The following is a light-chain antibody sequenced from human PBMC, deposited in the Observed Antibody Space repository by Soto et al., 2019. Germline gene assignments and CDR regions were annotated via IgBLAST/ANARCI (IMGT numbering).Light chain of an antibody. CDR1: QSISPW. CDR3: QQYNTYPLT. J-gene: IGKJ4*01. CDR2: KAS. V-gene: IGKV1-5*03. Sequence: DIQMTQSPSTLSASVGDSVTITCRASQSISPWLAWYQQKPGKAPTLLIYKASSLEGGVPSRFSGRGSGTDFNITISSLQPDDFATYYCQQYNTYPLTFGGGTTVEIK.